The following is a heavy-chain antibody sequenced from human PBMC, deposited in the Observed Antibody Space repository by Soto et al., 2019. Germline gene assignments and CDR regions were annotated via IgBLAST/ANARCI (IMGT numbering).Heavy chain of an antibody. CDR3: ARGQRFSDAFDP. CDR1: GGAISGYY. CDR2: IYSSGGT. D-gene: IGHD3-3*01. Sequence: SETLSLTCTVSGGAISGYYWTWIRQSAGKGLEWIGRIYSSGGTKYNPSLKSRVTMSLDTSKNQFSLRLSSVTAADTAVYYCARGQRFSDAFDPWGEGTLVTFSS. J-gene: IGHJ5*02. V-gene: IGHV4-4*07.